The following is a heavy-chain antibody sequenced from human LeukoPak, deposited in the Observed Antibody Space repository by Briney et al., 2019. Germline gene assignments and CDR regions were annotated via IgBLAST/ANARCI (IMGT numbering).Heavy chain of an antibody. V-gene: IGHV3-23*01. CDR2: ISGSGGST. CDR1: GFTFSNYA. Sequence: GGSLRLSCAASGFTFSNYAMSWVRQAPGKGLEWVSAISGSGGSTYYADSVKGRFTISRDNSKNTLYLQMNSLRAEDTAVYYCAKGGRYCSSTSCYYYWGQGTLVTVSS. D-gene: IGHD2-2*01. CDR3: AKGGRYCSSTSCYYY. J-gene: IGHJ4*02.